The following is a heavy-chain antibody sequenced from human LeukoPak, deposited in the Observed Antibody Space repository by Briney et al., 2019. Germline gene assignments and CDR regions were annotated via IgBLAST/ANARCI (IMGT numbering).Heavy chain of an antibody. V-gene: IGHV1-46*01. CDR2: INPSGGST. D-gene: IGHD2-8*01. CDR3: ARGGGYCTNGVCYSHSNWFDP. CDR1: GYTFTSYY. Sequence: GASVKVSCKASGYTFTSYYMHWVRQAPGQRLEWMGIINPSGGSTSYAQKFQGRVTMTRDTSTSTVYMELSSLRSEDTAVYYCARGGGYCTNGVCYSHSNWFDPWGQGTLVTVSS. J-gene: IGHJ5*02.